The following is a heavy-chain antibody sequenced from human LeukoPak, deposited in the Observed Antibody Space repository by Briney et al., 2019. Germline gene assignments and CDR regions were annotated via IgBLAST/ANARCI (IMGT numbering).Heavy chain of an antibody. D-gene: IGHD6-19*01. CDR3: ARGPAHIAVAGPYYFDY. CDR2: IYYSGST. J-gene: IGHJ4*02. CDR1: GGSISSYY. V-gene: IGHV4-59*01. Sequence: PSETLSLTCTVSGGSISSYYWSWIRQPPGKGLEWIGYIYYSGSTNYNPSLKSRVTISVDTSKNQFSLKLSSVTAADTAVYYCARGPAHIAVAGPYYFDYWGQGTLVTVSS.